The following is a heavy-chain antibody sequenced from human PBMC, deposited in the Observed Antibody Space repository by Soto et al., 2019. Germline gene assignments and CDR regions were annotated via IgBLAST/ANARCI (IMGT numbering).Heavy chain of an antibody. CDR3: ASLSMIVVASPFDY. J-gene: IGHJ4*02. V-gene: IGHV1-69*02. CDR2: IIPILGIA. CDR1: GGTFSSYT. Sequence: QVQLVQSGAEVKKPGSSVKVSCKASGGTFSSYTISWVRQAPGQGLEWMGRIIPILGIANYAQKFQGRVTIPADKSTSTAYMELSSLRSEDTAVYYCASLSMIVVASPFDYWGQGTLVTVSS. D-gene: IGHD3-22*01.